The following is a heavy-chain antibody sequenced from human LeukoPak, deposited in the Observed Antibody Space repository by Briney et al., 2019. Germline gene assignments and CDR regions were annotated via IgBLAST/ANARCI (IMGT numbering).Heavy chain of an antibody. J-gene: IGHJ4*02. Sequence: GGSLRLPCAVSGLTFSNYWMSWVRQSPGKGLEWVANINQDGSEKYYADSVKGRFTISKDNAKNSLYMQMNSLRDEDTALYYCARDLTSPSYPRFDYWGQGTLVTVSS. CDR1: GLTFSNYW. CDR3: ARDLTSPSYPRFDY. CDR2: INQDGSEK. D-gene: IGHD1-26*01. V-gene: IGHV3-7*01.